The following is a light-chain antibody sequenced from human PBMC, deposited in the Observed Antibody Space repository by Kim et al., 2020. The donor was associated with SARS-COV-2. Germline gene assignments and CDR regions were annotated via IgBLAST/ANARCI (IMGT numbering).Light chain of an antibody. CDR1: TGAVTSGHY. CDR3: LFSYGGARV. CDR2: DTS. Sequence: QAVVTQEPSLTVSPGGTVTFTCGSSTGAVTSGHYPYWFQQKPGQAPRALIYDTSKTYSWTPARFSGSLLGGKAALTLSGAQPEDEAEYYCLFSYGGARVFGGGTKLAVL. J-gene: IGLJ3*02. V-gene: IGLV7-46*01.